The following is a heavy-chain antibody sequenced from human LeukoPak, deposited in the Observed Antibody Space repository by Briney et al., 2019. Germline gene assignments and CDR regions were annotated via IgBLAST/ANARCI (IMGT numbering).Heavy chain of an antibody. J-gene: IGHJ6*03. D-gene: IGHD6-13*01. V-gene: IGHV1-18*01. CDR2: ISAYNGNT. CDR1: GYTFTSYG. Sequence: ASVKVSCKASGYTFTSYGISWVRQAPGQGLEWMGWISAYNGNTNYAQKFQGRVTMTRDTSISTASMELTSLRSDDTAVYYCARAGYSSSLHYSYMDVWGKGTTVTVSS. CDR3: ARAGYSSSLHYSYMDV.